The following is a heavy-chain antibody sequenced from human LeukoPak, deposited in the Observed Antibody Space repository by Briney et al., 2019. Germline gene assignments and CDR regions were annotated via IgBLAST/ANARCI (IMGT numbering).Heavy chain of an antibody. CDR2: ISDSGGST. CDR3: APQNSGSYFSPDAFDI. J-gene: IGHJ3*02. V-gene: IGHV3-23*01. CDR1: GFTFSSYA. D-gene: IGHD1-26*01. Sequence: GGSLRLSCAASGFTFSSYAVSWVRQAPGKGLAWVSAISDSGGSTQYADSVKGRFIISRDNSKNTLYLQMNSLRAEDTAVYYCAPQNSGSYFSPDAFDIWGQGTMVTVSS.